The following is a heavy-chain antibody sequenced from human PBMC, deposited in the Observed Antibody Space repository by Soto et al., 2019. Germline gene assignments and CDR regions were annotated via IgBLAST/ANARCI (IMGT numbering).Heavy chain of an antibody. CDR2: IDPVGSQV. CDR3: ARDPALRSVEY. CDR1: GLPFSSSW. D-gene: IGHD3-16*02. J-gene: IGHJ4*02. Sequence: GGSLRLSCEVSGLPFSSSWMSWIRQASGKGLEWVADIDPVGSQVVYVASVMGRFTVSRDNANKSLFLQMISLRVENTAFYYCARDPALRSVEYWGLGILVTVFS. V-gene: IGHV3-7*01.